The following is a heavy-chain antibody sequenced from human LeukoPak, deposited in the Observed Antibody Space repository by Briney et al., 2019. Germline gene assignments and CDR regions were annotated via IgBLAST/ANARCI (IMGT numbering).Heavy chain of an antibody. J-gene: IGHJ4*02. Sequence: GASVKVSCKASGYTFTGYYMHWVRQAPGQGLEWMGWINPNSGGTNYAQKFQGRVTMTRDTFISTAYMELSRLRSDDTAVYYCARFYCSSTSCEFDYWGQGTLVTVSS. D-gene: IGHD2-2*01. CDR3: ARFYCSSTSCEFDY. CDR2: INPNSGGT. V-gene: IGHV1-2*02. CDR1: GYTFTGYY.